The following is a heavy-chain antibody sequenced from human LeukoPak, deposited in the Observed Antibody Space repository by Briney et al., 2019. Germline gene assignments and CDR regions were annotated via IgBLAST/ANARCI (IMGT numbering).Heavy chain of an antibody. CDR3: ASPHGSGSYYNPKL. CDR1: EFSFTGYW. CDR2: IYPGDSTT. Sequence: GESLKISCKGSEFSFTGYWIGWVRQMPGKGLESMGIIYPGDSTTRYSPSFQGHVTISADKSITTAYLQWSSLKASDTAMYYCASPHGSGSYYNPKLWGQGTLVTVSS. J-gene: IGHJ4*02. D-gene: IGHD3-10*01. V-gene: IGHV5-51*01.